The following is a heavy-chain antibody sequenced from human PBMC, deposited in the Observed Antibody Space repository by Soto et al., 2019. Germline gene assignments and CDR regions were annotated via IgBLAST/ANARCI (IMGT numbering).Heavy chain of an antibody. Sequence: SVKVTCKASGGTFSSYAISWVRQAPGQGLEWMGGIIPIFGTANYAQKFQGRVTITADESTSTAYMELSSLRSEDTAVYYCARDIISSSWNYYYYGMDVWGQGTTVTVSS. D-gene: IGHD6-13*01. V-gene: IGHV1-69*13. CDR3: ARDIISSSWNYYYYGMDV. CDR1: GGTFSSYA. J-gene: IGHJ6*02. CDR2: IIPIFGTA.